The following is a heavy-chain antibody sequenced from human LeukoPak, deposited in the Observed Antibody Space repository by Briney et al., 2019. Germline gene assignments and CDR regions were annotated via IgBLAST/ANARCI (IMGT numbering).Heavy chain of an antibody. V-gene: IGHV4-34*01. J-gene: IGHJ4*01. D-gene: IGHD6-13*01. CDR2: VNYSGRA. Sequence: SETLSLTCGVSGGALSGYYWAWIRQPPGKGLEWIGEVNYSGRAKYSWSLKSRVTIAVDTSNYQFSLKVTSLTAADTAVYYCARGVTRGKAFYSSPSRGFDYWGHGALVTVSS. CDR3: ARGVTRGKAFYSSPSRGFDY. CDR1: GGALSGYY.